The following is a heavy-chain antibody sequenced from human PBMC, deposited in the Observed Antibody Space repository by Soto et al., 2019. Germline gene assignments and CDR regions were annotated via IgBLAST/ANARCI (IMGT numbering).Heavy chain of an antibody. D-gene: IGHD4-4*01. CDR2: INPNSGGT. CDR3: ARFRGYSNHPSYYGMDV. V-gene: IGHV1-2*04. J-gene: IGHJ6*02. Sequence: GASVEVCLEASGYVIPGRYMHSVRQAPGQGLEWMGWINPNSGGTNYAQKFQGWVTMTRDTSISTAYMELSRLRSDDTAVYYCARFRGYSNHPSYYGMDVWGQGPKVTVSS. CDR1: GYVIPGRY.